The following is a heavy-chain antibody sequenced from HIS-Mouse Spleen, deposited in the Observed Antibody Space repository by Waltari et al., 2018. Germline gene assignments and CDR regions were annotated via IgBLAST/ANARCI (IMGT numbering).Heavy chain of an antibody. CDR3: ARELGPRDSEGGYFQH. D-gene: IGHD2-15*01. V-gene: IGHV1-18*01. Sequence: QVQLVQSGAEVKKPGASVKVPCKASGYTFTSYGNCWVRKAPGQGLEWMGWISAYNGNTNYAQKLQGRVTMTTDTSTSTAYMELRSLRSDDTAVYYCARELGPRDSEGGYFQHWGQGTLVTVSS. CDR2: ISAYNGNT. CDR1: GYTFTSYG. J-gene: IGHJ1*01.